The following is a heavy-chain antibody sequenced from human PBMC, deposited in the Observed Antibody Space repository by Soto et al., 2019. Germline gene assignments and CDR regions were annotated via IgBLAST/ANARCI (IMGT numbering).Heavy chain of an antibody. CDR2: IDPSDSYV. CDR3: AIVTAETAYHYFDF. V-gene: IGHV5-10-1*01. Sequence: GESLKISCKGSGYKFTNYWLSWVRQTPGKGLEWMGRIDPSDSYVNYSPSFRGHVTISIDESISTAHLQWSSLKASDTATYYCAIVTAETAYHYFDFWGQGTLVTVSS. D-gene: IGHD1-1*01. J-gene: IGHJ4*02. CDR1: GYKFTNYW.